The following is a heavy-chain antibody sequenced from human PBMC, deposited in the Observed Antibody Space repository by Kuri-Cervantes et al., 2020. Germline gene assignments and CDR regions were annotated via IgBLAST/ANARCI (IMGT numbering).Heavy chain of an antibody. J-gene: IGHJ6*02. D-gene: IGHD3-10*01. CDR3: ARDKRAFGSGNYNYFYGMDV. CDR1: GFTVSSNY. Sequence: GGSLRLSCAASGFTVSSNYMSWVRQAPGKGLEWVSVIYSGGSTYYADSVKGRFTISRDNSKNTLYLQMNSLRAEDTAVYYCARDKRAFGSGNYNYFYGMDVWGQGTTVTVSS. CDR2: IYSGGST. V-gene: IGHV3-66*02.